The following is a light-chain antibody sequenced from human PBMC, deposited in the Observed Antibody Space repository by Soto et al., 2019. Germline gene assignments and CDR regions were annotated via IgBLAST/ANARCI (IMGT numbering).Light chain of an antibody. J-gene: IGKJ2*01. CDR2: DAS. Sequence: EIVLTQSPATLSLSPGERATLSCRASQSVSSYLAWYQQKPGQAPRLLIYDASNRATGIPARFSGSGSGTDFTLTISSLEPEDFLVYYCQQRSSWPPGYTLGQGTKLEIK. CDR3: QQRSSWPPGYT. V-gene: IGKV3-11*01. CDR1: QSVSSY.